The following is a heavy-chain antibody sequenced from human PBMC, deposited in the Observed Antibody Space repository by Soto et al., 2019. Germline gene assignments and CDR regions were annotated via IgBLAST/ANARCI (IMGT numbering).Heavy chain of an antibody. CDR2: INPKSGGT. D-gene: IGHD2-8*01. V-gene: IGHV1-2*04. Sequence: ASVKVSCKASGYTFTSYGISWVRQAPGQGLEWLGRINPKSGGTSTAQKFQGWVTMTTDTSISTASMELARLTSDDTAIYYCARGDSTDCSNGVCSFFYNHDMDVWGQGTTVTVSS. J-gene: IGHJ6*02. CDR3: ARGDSTDCSNGVCSFFYNHDMDV. CDR1: GYTFTSYG.